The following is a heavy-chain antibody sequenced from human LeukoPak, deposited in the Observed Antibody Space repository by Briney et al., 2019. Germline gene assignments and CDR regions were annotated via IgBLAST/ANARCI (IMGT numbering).Heavy chain of an antibody. D-gene: IGHD1-7*01. Sequence: GGSLRLSCAASGFTFSSYAMSWVRQAPGKGLEWVSAISGSGGSTYYADSVKGRFTISRDNSKNTLYLQMSSLRAEDTAVYYCARDRDNWNYGYYYGMDVWGQGTTVTVSS. CDR3: ARDRDNWNYGYYYGMDV. CDR2: ISGSGGST. V-gene: IGHV3-23*01. CDR1: GFTFSSYA. J-gene: IGHJ6*02.